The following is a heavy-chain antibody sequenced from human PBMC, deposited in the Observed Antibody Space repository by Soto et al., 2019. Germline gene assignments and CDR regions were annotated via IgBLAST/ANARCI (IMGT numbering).Heavy chain of an antibody. CDR2: ISADNGNT. CDR3: PRGGYSSSCDW. CDR1: GYIFTSYA. D-gene: IGHD6-13*01. Sequence: GASVKVSCKASGYIFTSYAIHWVRQAPGQGLEWMGWISADNGNTNYAQKLQGRVTMTTDTSTSTAYMELRSLRSDDTAAYYCPRGGYSSSCDWWGQGTLVTVSS. V-gene: IGHV1-18*01. J-gene: IGHJ4*02.